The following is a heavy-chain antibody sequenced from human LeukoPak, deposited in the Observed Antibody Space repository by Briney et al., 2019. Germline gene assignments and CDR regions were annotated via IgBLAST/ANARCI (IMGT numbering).Heavy chain of an antibody. D-gene: IGHD3-22*01. CDR3: ARGNEYYYDSSGYLDY. Sequence: GGSLRLSCAASGFTFDDYDMSWVRQAPGKGLEWVSGINWNGGSTGYADSVKGRFTISRDNAKNPLYLQMNSLRAEDTALYYCARGNEYYYDSSGYLDYWGQGTLVTVSS. V-gene: IGHV3-20*04. J-gene: IGHJ4*02. CDR2: INWNGGST. CDR1: GFTFDDYD.